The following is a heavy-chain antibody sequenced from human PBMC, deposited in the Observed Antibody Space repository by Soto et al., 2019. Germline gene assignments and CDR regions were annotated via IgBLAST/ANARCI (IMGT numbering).Heavy chain of an antibody. CDR2: ISYDGSNK. CDR3: AKDRIRGWYYYGMDV. CDR1: GFTFSSYG. Sequence: PGGSLRLSCAASGFTFSSYGVHWVRQAPGKGLEWVAVISYDGSNKYYADSVKGRFTISRDNSKNTLYLQMNSLRAEDTAVYYCAKDRIRGWYYYGMDVWGQGTTVTVSS. D-gene: IGHD3-10*01. J-gene: IGHJ6*02. V-gene: IGHV3-30*18.